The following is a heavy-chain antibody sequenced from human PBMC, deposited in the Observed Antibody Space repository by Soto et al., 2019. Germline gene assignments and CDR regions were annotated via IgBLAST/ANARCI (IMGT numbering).Heavy chain of an antibody. CDR1: EGTFNSYA. D-gene: IGHD6-13*01. CDR2: IIPYYNTL. J-gene: IGHJ4*02. Sequence: QAQVVQSGAEVRKPGSSVKLSCKASEGTFNSYAIAWVRQAPGQGLEWMGGIIPYYNTLNYAQKFQDRVTVTADDSTNTAYMELISLRSDDTAVYFCAGGASRWYPYFFDSWAQGTLVTVSS. V-gene: IGHV1-69*01. CDR3: AGGASRWYPYFFDS.